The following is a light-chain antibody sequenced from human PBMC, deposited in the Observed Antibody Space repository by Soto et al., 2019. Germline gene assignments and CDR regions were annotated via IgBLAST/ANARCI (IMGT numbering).Light chain of an antibody. CDR3: QQYNSRPPLT. CDR2: GAS. CDR1: QSVSSN. Sequence: EIVMTQSPATLSVSQGERATLSCRASQSVSSNLAWYQQKPGQAPRLLIYGASTRATGIPARFSGSGSGTDFTLPISSLQSEDLAVYYGQQYNSRPPLTFGGGTKVEIK. V-gene: IGKV3-15*01. J-gene: IGKJ4*01.